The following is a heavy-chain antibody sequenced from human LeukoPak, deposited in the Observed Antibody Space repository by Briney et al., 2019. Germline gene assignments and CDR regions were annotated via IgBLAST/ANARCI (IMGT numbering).Heavy chain of an antibody. Sequence: SETLSLTCIVSGGSISSYYWSWIRQPPGKGLEWIGYIYYSGSTNYNPSLKSRVTISVDTSKNQFSLKLSSVTAADTAVYYCARGDSSSWYYFDYWGQGTLVTVSS. CDR3: ARGDSSSWYYFDY. V-gene: IGHV4-59*01. CDR2: IYYSGST. J-gene: IGHJ4*02. CDR1: GGSISSYY. D-gene: IGHD6-13*01.